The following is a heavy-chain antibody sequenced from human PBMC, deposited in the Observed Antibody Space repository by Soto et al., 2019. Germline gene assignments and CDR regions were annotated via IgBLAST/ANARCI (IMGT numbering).Heavy chain of an antibody. J-gene: IGHJ3*02. CDR1: GFTFTSSA. D-gene: IGHD3-10*01. Sequence: SVKVSCKASGFTFTSSAMQWVRQARGQRLEWIGWIVVGSGNTNYAQKFQERVTITRDMSTSTAYMELSSLRSEDTAVYYCAATTFYGPGAFDIWGQGTMVTVSS. CDR3: AATTFYGPGAFDI. V-gene: IGHV1-58*02. CDR2: IVVGSGNT.